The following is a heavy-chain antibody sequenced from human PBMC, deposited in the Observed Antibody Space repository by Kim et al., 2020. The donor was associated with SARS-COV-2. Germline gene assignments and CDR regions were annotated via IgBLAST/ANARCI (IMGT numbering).Heavy chain of an antibody. Sequence: SVKVSCKASGFTFTSSAVQWVRQARGQRLEWIGWIVVGSGNTNYAQKFQERVTITRDMSTSTAYMELSSLRSEDTAVYYCAAEPDTAMVYFDYWGQGTLVTVSS. J-gene: IGHJ4*02. CDR1: GFTFTSSA. D-gene: IGHD5-18*01. CDR3: AAEPDTAMVYFDY. V-gene: IGHV1-58*01. CDR2: IVVGSGNT.